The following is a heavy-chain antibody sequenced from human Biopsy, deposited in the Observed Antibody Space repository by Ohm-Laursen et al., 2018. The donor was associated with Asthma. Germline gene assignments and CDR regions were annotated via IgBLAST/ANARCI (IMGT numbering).Heavy chain of an antibody. CDR1: GFAFSSHA. CDR2: ISYDGSIT. Sequence: SLRLSCSASGFAFSSHAMNWVRQAPGKGLEWVAVISYDGSITHYADYVKGRFTISRDNSKNTVYLDISSLRIEDTAVFYCGIVVAANPFQGDCWGQGTLVTVSS. J-gene: IGHJ4*02. D-gene: IGHD2-15*01. CDR3: GIVVAANPFQGDC. V-gene: IGHV3-30*03.